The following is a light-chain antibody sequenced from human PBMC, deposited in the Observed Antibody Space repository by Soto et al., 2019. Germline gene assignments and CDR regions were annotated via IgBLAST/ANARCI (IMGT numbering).Light chain of an antibody. Sequence: EIVMTQSPATLSVSLGERATLSCRASQSVGSDLAWYQQKPGQAPRLLIYGASTRAAGIPARFSGSGSGTDFTLTISSLQSGDFAIYYCQQYNNWPPWTFGQGTMVEMK. V-gene: IGKV3-15*01. CDR1: QSVGSD. CDR3: QQYNNWPPWT. CDR2: GAS. J-gene: IGKJ1*01.